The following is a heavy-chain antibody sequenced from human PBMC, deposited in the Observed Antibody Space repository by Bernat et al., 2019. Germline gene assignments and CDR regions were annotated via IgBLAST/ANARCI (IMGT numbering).Heavy chain of an antibody. CDR1: GFTFSSYW. J-gene: IGHJ2*01. D-gene: IGHD2-15*01. CDR3: ARGRGCSGGSCIDWYFDL. CDR2: INSDGSST. V-gene: IGHV3-74*01. Sequence: EVQLVESGGGLVQPGGSLRLSCAASGFTFSSYWMHCVRQAPGKALVWVSRINSDGSSTSYAETVKGRFTISRDNAKNTLYLRMNSLGAEDTAVYYCARGRGCSGGSCIDWYFDLWGRGTLVTVSS.